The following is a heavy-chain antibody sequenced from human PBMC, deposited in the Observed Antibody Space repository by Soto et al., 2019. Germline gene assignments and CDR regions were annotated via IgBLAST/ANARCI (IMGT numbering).Heavy chain of an antibody. CDR2: ISGRGGST. D-gene: IGHD4-17*01. V-gene: IGHV3-23*01. CDR3: AIDLAYGDYGIFDY. CDR1: GFTFSSYA. Sequence: EVHLLESGGGLVQPGGSLRLSCAASGFTFSSYAMNWVRQAPGKGLEWVSAISGRGGSTYYADSVKGRFTISRDNSKNTLYLQMNSLRAEDTAVYYCAIDLAYGDYGIFDYWGQGTLVTVSS. J-gene: IGHJ4*02.